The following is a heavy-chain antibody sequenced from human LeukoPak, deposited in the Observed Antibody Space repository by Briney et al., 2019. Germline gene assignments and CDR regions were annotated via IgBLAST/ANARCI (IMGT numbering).Heavy chain of an antibody. D-gene: IGHD3-22*01. Sequence: PSETLSLTCAVYGGSFSGYYWSWIRQPPGKGLEWIGEINHSGSTNYNPSLKSRVTISVDTSKNQFSLKLSSVTAADTAVYYCARRYDSRGYYYANYAFDIWGQGTMVTVSS. CDR2: INHSGST. CDR3: ARRYDSRGYYYANYAFDI. CDR1: GGSFSGYY. J-gene: IGHJ3*02. V-gene: IGHV4-34*01.